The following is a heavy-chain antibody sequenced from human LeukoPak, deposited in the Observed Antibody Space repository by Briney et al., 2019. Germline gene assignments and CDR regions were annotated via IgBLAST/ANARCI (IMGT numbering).Heavy chain of an antibody. CDR1: GGSISIYY. V-gene: IGHV4-59*08. Sequence: SETLSLTCTVSGGSISIYYWSWIRQPPGEGPEWIGYIYDSGSTNYNPSLKSRVAISVDTSKNQFSLMLTSVTGAERAVYYCARHAHGRTCRFAFDMWGQGTMVTVSS. J-gene: IGHJ3*02. D-gene: IGHD1/OR15-1a*01. CDR3: ARHAHGRTCRFAFDM. CDR2: IYDSGST.